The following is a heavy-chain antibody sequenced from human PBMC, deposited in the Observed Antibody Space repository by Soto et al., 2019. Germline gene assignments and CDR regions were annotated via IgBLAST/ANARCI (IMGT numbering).Heavy chain of an antibody. CDR2: INSDGSTT. J-gene: IGHJ6*02. Sequence: GGSLRLSFAASGFSFSSYLMHWVRQDPVKGLVWVSRINSDGSTTKYADFVKGRFTISRDNAKNTLYLQMISLRAEDTAVYYCRGYFQTYSSGWYDGLSSYAMDVCGQGATVTLSS. CDR3: RGYFQTYSSGWYDGLSSYAMDV. CDR1: GFSFSSYL. D-gene: IGHD6-19*01. V-gene: IGHV3-74*03.